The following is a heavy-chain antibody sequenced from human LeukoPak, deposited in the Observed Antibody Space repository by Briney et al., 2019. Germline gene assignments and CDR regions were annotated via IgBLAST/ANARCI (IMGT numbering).Heavy chain of an antibody. Sequence: GGSLRLSCAASGFTFSSYGMYWVRQAPGKGLEWVAVIWYDGSNKYYADSVKGRFTISRDNSANILYLQMSSLRVEDTAVYYCAREWGRIAVAGGPGYWGQGALVTVSS. D-gene: IGHD6-19*01. J-gene: IGHJ4*02. CDR3: AREWGRIAVAGGPGY. CDR2: IWYDGSNK. V-gene: IGHV3-33*01. CDR1: GFTFSSYG.